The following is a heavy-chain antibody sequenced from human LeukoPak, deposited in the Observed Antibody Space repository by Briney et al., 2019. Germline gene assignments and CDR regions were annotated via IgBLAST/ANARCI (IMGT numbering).Heavy chain of an antibody. CDR3: ARAAPDYGGNSVDY. CDR1: GGSISSYY. D-gene: IGHD4-23*01. J-gene: IGHJ4*02. V-gene: IGHV4-59*01. CDR2: IYYSGST. Sequence: SETLSLTCTVSGGSISSYYWSWIRQPPGKGLEWIGYIYYSGSTNFNPSLKSRVTISVDTSKNQFSLKLSSVTAADTAVYYCARAAPDYGGNSVDYWGQGTQVTVSS.